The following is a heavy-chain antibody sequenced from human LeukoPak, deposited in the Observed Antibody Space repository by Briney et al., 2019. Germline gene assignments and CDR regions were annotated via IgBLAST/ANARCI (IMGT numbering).Heavy chain of an antibody. D-gene: IGHD3/OR15-3a*01. V-gene: IGHV3-7*01. CDR3: ASGRHDFLY. Sequence: GGSLRLSCAASGFVFSTYWTTWVRQAPGKGLEWVANINLDGTEEHYVDSFLKGRFTISRDNAKNSLYLQMNDLRVEDTAVYYCASGRHDFLYWGQGTLVTVSS. CDR2: INLDGTEE. CDR1: GFVFSTYW. J-gene: IGHJ4*02.